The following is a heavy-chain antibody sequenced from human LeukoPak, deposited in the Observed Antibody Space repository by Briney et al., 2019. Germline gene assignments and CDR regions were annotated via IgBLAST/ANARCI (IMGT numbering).Heavy chain of an antibody. CDR1: GFTFSDYY. D-gene: IGHD3-10*01. Sequence: RGSLRLSCAAPGFTFSDYYMSWIRQAPGKGLEWVSYISSSGSTIYQADSVKGRFTISRDNAKNSLYLQMNSLRAEDTAVYYCARDRYGSGSYYNWYFDLWGRGTLVTVSS. CDR2: ISSSGSTI. J-gene: IGHJ2*01. CDR3: ARDRYGSGSYYNWYFDL. V-gene: IGHV3-11*01.